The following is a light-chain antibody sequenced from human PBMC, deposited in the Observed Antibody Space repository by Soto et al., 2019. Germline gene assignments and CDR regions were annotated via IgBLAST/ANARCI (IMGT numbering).Light chain of an antibody. CDR1: QSVSTS. CDR3: QQRSDLIT. Sequence: ETVLTQSPATLSLSPGERATLSCRASQSVSTSLAWYQQKPGQAPRLLIYDASNRATGIPGRFSGSGSGTDFTLTISSLEPEDSAFYYCQQRSDLITFGQGTRLEIK. J-gene: IGKJ5*01. V-gene: IGKV3-11*01. CDR2: DAS.